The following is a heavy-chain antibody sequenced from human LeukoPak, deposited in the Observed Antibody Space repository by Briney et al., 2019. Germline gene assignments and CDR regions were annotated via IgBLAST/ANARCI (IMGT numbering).Heavy chain of an antibody. CDR1: GFTFDEYA. CDR3: ARDLSGSYTSFDY. V-gene: IGHV3-9*01. D-gene: IGHD1-26*01. J-gene: IGHJ4*02. CDR2: ISWNSYDI. Sequence: GGSLRLSCAASGFTFDEYAMHWVRQPPGKGLEWVSGISWNSYDIGYVDSVKGRFTISRDNAKNSLYLQMNSLRAEDTAVYYCARDLSGSYTSFDYWGQGTLVTVSS.